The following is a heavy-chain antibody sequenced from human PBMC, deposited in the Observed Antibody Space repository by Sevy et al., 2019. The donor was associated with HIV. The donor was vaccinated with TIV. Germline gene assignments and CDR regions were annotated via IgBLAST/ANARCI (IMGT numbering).Heavy chain of an antibody. Sequence: GGSLRLSCAASGFTTGFTFSDYWMAWVRQAPGKGLEWVANIKEDGTEIHYLDSLKGRFTISRDNAKNLLYLQMNSLRAEDTAVYYCARGGYYGYSGLDYWGQGTLVTVSS. CDR1: GFTTGFTFSDYW. V-gene: IGHV3-7*01. CDR2: IKEDGTEI. D-gene: IGHD3-10*01. CDR3: ARGGYYGYSGLDY. J-gene: IGHJ4*02.